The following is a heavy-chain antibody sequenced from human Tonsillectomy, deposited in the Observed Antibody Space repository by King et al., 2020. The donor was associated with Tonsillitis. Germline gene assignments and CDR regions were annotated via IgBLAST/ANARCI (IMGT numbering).Heavy chain of an antibody. CDR2: INADNGNT. CDR3: ARERDGSNAFDI. Sequence: QLVQSGAEVKKPGASVKVSCKASGYTFTNYPMHWVRQAPRQRLEWMGWINADNGNTKYSQKFQGRVTITRDTSATTAYMEVRSLRSEDTAVYYCARERDGSNAFDIWDQGTMVTVSS. V-gene: IGHV1-3*01. J-gene: IGHJ3*02. D-gene: IGHD4-23*01. CDR1: GYTFTNYP.